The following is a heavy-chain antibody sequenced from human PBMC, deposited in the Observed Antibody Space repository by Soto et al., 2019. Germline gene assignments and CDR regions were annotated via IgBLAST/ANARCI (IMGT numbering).Heavy chain of an antibody. CDR1: GYTFTNNG. D-gene: IGHD3-22*01. V-gene: IGHV1-18*04. CDR2: VSAYNGNT. CDR3: VRDRPLGRPQYDSGGYYYF. Sequence: QVQLVQSGAEVKKPGASVKVSCKASGYTFTNNGISWVRQAPGQGLEWMGWVSAYNGNTNYAQKLQGRVTMTTDTSTSTAYMELRSLRSDDTAVYYCVRDRPLGRPQYDSGGYYYFWGQGTLVTVSS. J-gene: IGHJ4*02.